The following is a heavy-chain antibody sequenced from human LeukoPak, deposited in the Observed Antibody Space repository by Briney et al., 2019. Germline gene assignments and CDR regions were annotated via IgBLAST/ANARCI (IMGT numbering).Heavy chain of an antibody. D-gene: IGHD6-13*01. CDR1: GFTFSSYS. J-gene: IGHJ4*02. CDR2: ISSSSSTI. Sequence: GGSLRLSCAASGFTFSSYSMNWVRKTPGKGLEWVSYISSSSSTIYYADSVKGRFTVSRDNAKNSVYLQMNSLRAEDTAVYYCAKKKSQLYFDYWGQGTLVTVSS. V-gene: IGHV3-48*04. CDR3: AKKKSQLYFDY.